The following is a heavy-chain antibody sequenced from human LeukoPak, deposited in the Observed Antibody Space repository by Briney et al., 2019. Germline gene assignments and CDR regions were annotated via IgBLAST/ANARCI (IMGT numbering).Heavy chain of an antibody. Sequence: ASVKVSCKASGGTSNSHAISWVRQAPGQGLEWMGRIIPNLGTTNRAQNFQDRVTLTADKSMNTACMELTSLTSDDTAVYYCATTNDGGGYQWGDFFDFWGQGTLVTVSS. V-gene: IGHV1-69*04. CDR2: IIPNLGTT. J-gene: IGHJ4*02. CDR1: GGTSNSHA. CDR3: ATTNDGGGYQWGDFFDF. D-gene: IGHD3-22*01.